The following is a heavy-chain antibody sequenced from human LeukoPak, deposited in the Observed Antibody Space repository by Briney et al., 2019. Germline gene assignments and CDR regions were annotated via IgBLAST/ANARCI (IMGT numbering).Heavy chain of an antibody. CDR3: ARHNYYYDASGSYRSPFDN. Sequence: SETLSLTCTVSGFSLRSPNHYWGWIRQAPGKGLEWIGTVFYSGTTYYNPSLRRRVSIPVDTSKNQFSLRVRYVTAADTALYYCARHNYYYDASGSYRSPFDNWGQGTLVTVSS. CDR2: VFYSGTT. CDR1: GFSLRSPNHY. J-gene: IGHJ4*01. V-gene: IGHV4-39*01. D-gene: IGHD3-10*01.